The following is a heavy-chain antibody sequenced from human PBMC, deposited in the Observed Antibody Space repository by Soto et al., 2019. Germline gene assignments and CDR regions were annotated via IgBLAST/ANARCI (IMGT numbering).Heavy chain of an antibody. V-gene: IGHV1-18*01. CDR3: ARGPNSLTGYYGPFEY. CDR2: ISAYNGNT. D-gene: IGHD3-9*01. Sequence: ASVKVSCKASGYTFTSYGISWVRQAPGQGLEWMGWISAYNGNTNYAQKLQGRVTMTTDTSTSTAYMELRSLRSDDTAVYYCARGPNSLTGYYGPFEYWGQGTLVTVSS. J-gene: IGHJ4*02. CDR1: GYTFTSYG.